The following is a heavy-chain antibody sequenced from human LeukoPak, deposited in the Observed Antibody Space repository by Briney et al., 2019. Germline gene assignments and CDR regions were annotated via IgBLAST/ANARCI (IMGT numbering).Heavy chain of an antibody. V-gene: IGHV1-18*01. J-gene: IGHJ1*01. Sequence: ASVKVSCKASGYTFTSSGISWVRQAPGQGLEWMGWISAYNGNTNYAQKLQGRVTMTTDTSTSTAYMELRSLRPDDTAVYYCAGNYYDSSGYYEGHFQHWGQGTLVTVSS. D-gene: IGHD3-22*01. CDR3: AGNYYDSSGYYEGHFQH. CDR2: ISAYNGNT. CDR1: GYTFTSSG.